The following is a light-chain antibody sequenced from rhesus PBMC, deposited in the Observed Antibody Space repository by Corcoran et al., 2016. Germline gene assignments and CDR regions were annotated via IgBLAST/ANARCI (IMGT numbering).Light chain of an antibody. CDR2: KAS. V-gene: IGKV1-74*01. Sequence: DIQMTQSPSSLSASAGDRVTITCRTSENVNNYLNWYQQKPGKAPKLLISKASTLQSGVPSRFSGSGSGTDYTFTISSLQSEDVATYYCQHDYGTPLTFGGGTKVEIK. J-gene: IGKJ4*01. CDR3: QHDYGTPLT. CDR1: ENVNNY.